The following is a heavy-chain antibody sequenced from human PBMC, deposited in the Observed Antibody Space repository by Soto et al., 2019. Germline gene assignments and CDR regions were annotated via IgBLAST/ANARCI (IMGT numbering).Heavy chain of an antibody. J-gene: IGHJ6*03. CDR2: INSDGSTT. V-gene: IGHV3-74*01. CDR3: ARGAKGAYYMDV. D-gene: IGHD2-21*01. Sequence: EVQLVESGGGLVHPGGSLRLSCAASGFTFNSHWMHWARQAPGKGLVWISRINSDGSTTNYADSVKGRLTIPRDNAKNTVYVQINSLRAEDTAVYYCARGAKGAYYMDVWGKGTTVTVSS. CDR1: GFTFNSHW.